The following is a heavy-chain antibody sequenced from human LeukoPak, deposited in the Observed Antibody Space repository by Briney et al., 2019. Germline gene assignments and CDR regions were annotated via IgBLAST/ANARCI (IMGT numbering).Heavy chain of an antibody. Sequence: PGWSLTLSCAASTFTFSTCAMHWVRQAPGMGRERVSTISSNGGMTFYSHSVKDRFSISCDNSKNILYIQMNSLRIEDTAVYYCSGDSDVEPRNGFYIWGQGTMATVSS. CDR1: TFTFSTCA. J-gene: IGHJ3*02. CDR2: ISSNGGMT. V-gene: IGHV3-23*01. D-gene: IGHD1-1*01. CDR3: SGDSDVEPRNGFYI.